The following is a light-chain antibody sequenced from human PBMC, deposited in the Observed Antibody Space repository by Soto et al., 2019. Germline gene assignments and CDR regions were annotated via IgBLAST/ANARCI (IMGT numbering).Light chain of an antibody. Sequence: QSVLTQPASVSGSPGQSITISCTGTSSDVGKYNYVSWYQQHPGKAPKLMIYDAYNRPSGVSDRFSGSKSGNTASLTISGLQAEDEADYYCSSYTISSVVFGGGTKLTVL. CDR3: SSYTISSVV. CDR2: DAY. V-gene: IGLV2-14*03. J-gene: IGLJ2*01. CDR1: SSDVGKYNY.